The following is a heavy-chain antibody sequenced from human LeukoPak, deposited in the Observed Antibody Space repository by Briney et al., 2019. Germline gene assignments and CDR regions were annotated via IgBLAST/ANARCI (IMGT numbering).Heavy chain of an antibody. V-gene: IGHV4-34*01. CDR2: INHSGST. J-gene: IGHJ4*02. CDR1: GGSFSGYY. CDR3: AGGRLQYYYDSSGYYVH. Sequence: SETLSLNCAVYGGSFSGYYWSWIRQPPGKGLEWIGEINHSGSTNYNPSLKSRVTISVDTSKNQFSLKLSSVTAADTAVYYCAGGRLQYYYDSSGYYVHWGQGTLVTVSS. D-gene: IGHD3-22*01.